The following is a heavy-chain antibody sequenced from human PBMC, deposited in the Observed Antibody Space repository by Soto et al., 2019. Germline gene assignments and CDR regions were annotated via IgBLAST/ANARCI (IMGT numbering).Heavy chain of an antibody. CDR1: GFTFSSYA. V-gene: IGHV3-23*01. CDR2: ISGSGGST. J-gene: IGHJ1*01. CDR3: AKEGAYYYGSGSPMFEYFQH. Sequence: VQLLECGGGLVQPGVSLRHSCAASGFTFSSYAMSWVRQAPGKGLEWVSAISGSGGSTYYADSVKGRFTISRDNSKNTLYLQMHSLRAEDTAVYYCAKEGAYYYGSGSPMFEYFQHWGQGTLVTVSS. D-gene: IGHD3-10*01.